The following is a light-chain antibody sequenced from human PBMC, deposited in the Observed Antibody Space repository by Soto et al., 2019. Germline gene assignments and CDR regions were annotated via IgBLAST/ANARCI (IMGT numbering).Light chain of an antibody. CDR1: QDISNY. Sequence: DIQMTQSPSSLSASVGDRVTITCQASQDISNYLNWYQQKPGKAPKLLIYDASNLETGVSSRFSGCGSGTEFTFTISSLQPEDIATYYCQPYDNLPSFTFGPGTKVDIK. CDR3: QPYDNLPSFT. V-gene: IGKV1-33*01. CDR2: DAS. J-gene: IGKJ3*01.